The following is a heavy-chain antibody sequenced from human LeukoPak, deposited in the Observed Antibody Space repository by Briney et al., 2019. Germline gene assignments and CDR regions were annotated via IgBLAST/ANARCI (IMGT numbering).Heavy chain of an antibody. Sequence: SGRSLRLTCAASGFPFSSYAMHWVRQAPGKGLEWVAVMWYDGSKKYYGDSVKGRFTTSRDNSKNTLYLQVNSLRAEDTAVYYSARIYCGGDCLDAAPLSDGFDLWGQGTMVTVSS. CDR1: GFPFSSYA. CDR3: ARIYCGGDCLDAAPLSDGFDL. V-gene: IGHV3-33*01. CDR2: MWYDGSKK. J-gene: IGHJ3*01. D-gene: IGHD2-21*02.